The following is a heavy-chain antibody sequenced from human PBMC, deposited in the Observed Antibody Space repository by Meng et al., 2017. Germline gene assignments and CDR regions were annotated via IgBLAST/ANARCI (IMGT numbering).Heavy chain of an antibody. CDR1: GFTFDDYA. D-gene: IGHD2-2*01. Sequence: SLKISCAASGFTFDDYAMHWVRQAPGKGLEWVSGISWNSGSIGYADSVKGRFTISRDNAKNSLYLQMNSLRAEDTALYYCAKDGYCSSTSCYFSYYYYGMGVWGQGTTVTVSS. V-gene: IGHV3-9*01. CDR3: AKDGYCSSTSCYFSYYYYGMGV. CDR2: ISWNSGSI. J-gene: IGHJ6*02.